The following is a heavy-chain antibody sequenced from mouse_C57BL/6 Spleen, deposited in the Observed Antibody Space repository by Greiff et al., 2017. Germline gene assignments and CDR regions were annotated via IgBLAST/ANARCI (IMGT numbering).Heavy chain of an antibody. CDR1: GFTFSGYG. J-gene: IGHJ2*01. Sequence: EVKLVESGGGLVKPGGSLKLSCAASGFTFSGYGMHWVRQAPEQGLGWVAYISSGSSTIYYADTVKGRFTISRDNAKNTLFLQMTSLRSEDTAMYYCARPHSSGLYYFDYWGQGTTLTVSS. CDR2: ISSGSSTI. D-gene: IGHD3-2*02. CDR3: ARPHSSGLYYFDY. V-gene: IGHV5-17*01.